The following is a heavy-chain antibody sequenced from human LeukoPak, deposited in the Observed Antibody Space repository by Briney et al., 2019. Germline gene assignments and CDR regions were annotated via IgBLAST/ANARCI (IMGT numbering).Heavy chain of an antibody. Sequence: SETLSLTCTVSGGSSSSYYWSWIRQPPGKGLEWIGYIYYSGSTNYNPSLKSRVTISVDTSKNQFSLKQSSVTAADTAVYYWARSEVGVSNWFDPWGQGTLVTVSS. CDR3: ARSEVGVSNWFDP. J-gene: IGHJ5*02. CDR2: IYYSGST. D-gene: IGHD1-26*01. CDR1: GGSSSSYY. V-gene: IGHV4-59*13.